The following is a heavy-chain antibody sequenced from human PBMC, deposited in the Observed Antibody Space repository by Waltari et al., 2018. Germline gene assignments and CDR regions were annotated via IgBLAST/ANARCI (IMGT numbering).Heavy chain of an antibody. CDR1: GYSISSGYY. CDR3: ATLKSDSFNWFDP. J-gene: IGHJ5*02. CDR2: IYHSGST. V-gene: IGHV4-38-2*01. D-gene: IGHD3-22*01. Sequence: QVQLQESGPGLVKPSETLSLTCAVSGYSISSGYYWGWIRQPPGKGLEWIGSIYHSGSTYYNPSLKSRVTISVDTSKNQFSLKLSSVTAADTAVYYCATLKSDSFNWFDPWGQGTLVTVSS.